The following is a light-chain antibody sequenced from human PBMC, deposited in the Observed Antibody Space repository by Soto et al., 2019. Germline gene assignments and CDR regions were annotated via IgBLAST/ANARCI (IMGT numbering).Light chain of an antibody. J-gene: IGKJ5*01. V-gene: IGKV3-11*01. CDR1: QNLHSF. CDR3: QQRTRWPMT. CDR2: DGS. Sequence: EIVLTQSPATLSVSPGERVTLSCRASQNLHSFLNWYQQRPGQAPRPLIYDGSKRAAGVPDRISGDGSGTDYTLTISSLEPEDFAVYYCQQRTRWPMTFGQGTRREIK.